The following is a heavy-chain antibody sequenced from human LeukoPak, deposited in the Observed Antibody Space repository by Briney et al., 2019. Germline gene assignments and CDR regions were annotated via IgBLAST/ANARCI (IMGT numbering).Heavy chain of an antibody. V-gene: IGHV3-7*01. CDR2: IKQDGSEK. CDR1: GFTFSSYW. D-gene: IGHD2-2*01. J-gene: IGHJ6*03. CDR3: ARDEGSTSCYEEGCYYYYYMDV. Sequence: PGGSLRLSCAASGFTFSSYWMSWVRQAPGKGLEWVANIKQDGSEKYYVDPVKGRFTISRDNAKNSLYLQMNSLRAEDTAVYYCARDEGSTSCYEEGCYYYYYMDVWGKGTTVTVSS.